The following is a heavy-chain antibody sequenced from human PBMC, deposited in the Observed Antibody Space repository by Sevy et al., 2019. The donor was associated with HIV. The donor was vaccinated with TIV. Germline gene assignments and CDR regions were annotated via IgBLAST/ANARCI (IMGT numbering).Heavy chain of an antibody. V-gene: IGHV4-30-2*01. CDR2: IYHSGST. CDR1: GGSISSGGYS. J-gene: IGHJ4*02. D-gene: IGHD3-22*01. CDR3: ARVVPRNYYDSSGYYFDY. Sequence: SETLSLTCAVSGGSISSGGYSWSWIRQPPGKGLEWIGYIYHSGSTYYNPSLKSRVTISVDGSKNQFSLKLSSVTAADTAVYYCARVVPRNYYDSSGYYFDYWGQGTLVTVSS.